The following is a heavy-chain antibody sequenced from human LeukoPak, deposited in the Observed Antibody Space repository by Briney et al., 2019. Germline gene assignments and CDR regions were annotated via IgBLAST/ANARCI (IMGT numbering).Heavy chain of an antibody. J-gene: IGHJ6*02. CDR1: GYTFTSYD. Sequence: ASVKVSCKASGYTFTSYDINWVRQATGQGLEWMGWMNPNSGNTGYAQKFQGRVTMTRNTSISTAYMELSSLRSEDTAAYYRARGCGSTSCYRYYYGMDVWGQGTTVTVSS. V-gene: IGHV1-8*01. CDR2: MNPNSGNT. CDR3: ARGCGSTSCYRYYYGMDV. D-gene: IGHD2-2*01.